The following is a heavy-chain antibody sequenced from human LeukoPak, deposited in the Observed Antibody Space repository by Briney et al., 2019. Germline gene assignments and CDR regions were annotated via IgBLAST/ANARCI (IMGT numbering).Heavy chain of an antibody. D-gene: IGHD6-25*01. CDR2: IWGDENHK. V-gene: IGHV3-33*01. CDR1: GFTLSSSG. J-gene: IGHJ4*02. Sequence: GGSLRLSCAASGFTLSSSGMHWVRQAPGKGLEWVAVIWGDENHKYYGDSVRGRFTISRDNAKNTLYLQMDSLRVEDTGVYYCARDVGSAPFDYWGQGTLVTVSS. CDR3: ARDVGSAPFDY.